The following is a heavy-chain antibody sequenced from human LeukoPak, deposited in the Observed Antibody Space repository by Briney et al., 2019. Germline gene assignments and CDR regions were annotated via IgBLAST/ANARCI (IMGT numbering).Heavy chain of an antibody. J-gene: IGHJ3*02. V-gene: IGHV3-20*04. CDR1: GFTFDDYG. CDR3: ARDPIYAPPPLAAFDI. Sequence: GGSLRLSCAASGFTFDDYGMSWIRQAPGKGLEWVSGINWKGDSTGYADSVKGRFSISRDNAKKSLYLQMNSLRAEDTAVYYCARDPIYAPPPLAAFDIWGQGTLVTVSS. D-gene: IGHD3-16*01. CDR2: INWKGDST.